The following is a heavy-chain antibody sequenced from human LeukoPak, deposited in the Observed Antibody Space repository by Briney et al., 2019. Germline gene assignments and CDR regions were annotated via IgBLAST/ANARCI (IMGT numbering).Heavy chain of an antibody. Sequence: GASVKVSCKASGGTFSSYAINWVRQATGQGLEWMGWMNPNSGNTDYAQKFQGRVTMTRNTSISTAYMELSSLRSEDTAVYYCARDDGYCSGGSCYGVYWGQGTLVTVSS. CDR3: ARDDGYCSGGSCYGVY. V-gene: IGHV1-8*02. CDR1: GGTFSSYA. CDR2: MNPNSGNT. J-gene: IGHJ4*02. D-gene: IGHD2-15*01.